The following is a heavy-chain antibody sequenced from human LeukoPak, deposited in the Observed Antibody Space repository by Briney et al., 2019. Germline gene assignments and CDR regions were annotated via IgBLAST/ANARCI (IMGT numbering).Heavy chain of an antibody. CDR3: TRTSLGYCSSTSCYEEGYYYGMDV. CDR1: GGTFSSYA. J-gene: IGHJ6*02. CDR2: IIPIFGTA. D-gene: IGHD2-2*01. V-gene: IGHV1-69*13. Sequence: SVKVSCKASGGTFSSYAISWVRQAPGQGLEWMGGIIPIFGTANYAQKFQGRVTITADESTSTAYMELSSLRSEDTAVYYCTRTSLGYCSSTSCYEEGYYYGMDVWGQGTLVTVSS.